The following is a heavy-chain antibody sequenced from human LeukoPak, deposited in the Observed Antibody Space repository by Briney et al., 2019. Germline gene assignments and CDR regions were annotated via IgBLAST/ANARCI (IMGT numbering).Heavy chain of an antibody. Sequence: GGSLRLSCAASGFTFSTFAMIWVRQPPGKGLEWVSSIFPSGGEIHYADSVRGRFTISRDNPKNTMNLQMNSLRAEDTAVYYCAKGGGSSGRSYYFDYWGQGTLVTVSS. CDR3: AKGGGSSGRSYYFDY. CDR1: GFTFSTFA. CDR2: IFPSGGEI. D-gene: IGHD6-19*01. J-gene: IGHJ4*02. V-gene: IGHV3-23*01.